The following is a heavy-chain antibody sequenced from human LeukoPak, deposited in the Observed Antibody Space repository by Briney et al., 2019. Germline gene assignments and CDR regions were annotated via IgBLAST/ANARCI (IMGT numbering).Heavy chain of an antibody. Sequence: SGGSLRLSCAASGFTFSSYSMNWVRQAPGKGLEWVSSISSSSSYIYYADSVKGRFTISRDNAKNSLYLQMNSLRAEDTAVYYCARDRDYGDYYFDYWGQGTLVTVSS. CDR2: ISSSSSYI. CDR3: ARDRDYGDYYFDY. V-gene: IGHV3-21*01. CDR1: GFTFSSYS. J-gene: IGHJ4*02. D-gene: IGHD4-17*01.